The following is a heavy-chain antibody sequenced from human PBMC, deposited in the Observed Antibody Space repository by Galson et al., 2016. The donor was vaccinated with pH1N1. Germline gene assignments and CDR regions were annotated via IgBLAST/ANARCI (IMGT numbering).Heavy chain of an antibody. CDR1: GYSFSNYY. Sequence: SVKVSCKASGYSFSNYYIHWVRQAPGQGLEWMGWINPNSGGTKYAQKFQGRVSMIRDASTTTAYMELSRLTSDDTAVYYCAKDRNNYDSSGYYTYYYYGLDVWGQGTTVIVSS. J-gene: IGHJ6*02. V-gene: IGHV1-2*02. D-gene: IGHD3-22*01. CDR3: AKDRNNYDSSGYYTYYYYGLDV. CDR2: INPNSGGT.